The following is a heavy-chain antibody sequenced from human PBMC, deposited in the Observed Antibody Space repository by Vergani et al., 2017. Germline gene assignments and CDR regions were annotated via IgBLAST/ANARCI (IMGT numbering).Heavy chain of an antibody. CDR1: GYSFTNYW. Sequence: EVQLVQSGAEVKKPGESLTISCPISGYSFTNYWIGWVRQMPGKGLEWMGIIHPADSDTRYSPSFQGQVTISVDKSISTAYLQRSSLRAADSAMYYCARRYGGDSSGSKYFDYWGQGTLVTVSS. CDR3: ARRYGGDSSGSKYFDY. V-gene: IGHV5-51*01. J-gene: IGHJ4*02. D-gene: IGHD3-22*01. CDR2: IHPADSDT.